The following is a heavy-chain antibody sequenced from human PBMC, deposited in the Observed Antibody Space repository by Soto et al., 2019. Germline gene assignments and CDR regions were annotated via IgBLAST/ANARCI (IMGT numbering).Heavy chain of an antibody. D-gene: IGHD1-1*01. CDR1: GYSFTGYY. Sequence: GASVKVSCKASGYSFTGYYMHWVRQAPGKGLEWMGGFDPEDGETIYAQKFQGRVTMTEDTSTDTAYMELSSLRSEDTAVYYCATGSGRQVDYWRQGTLVPV. CDR3: ATGSGRQVDY. J-gene: IGHJ4*02. V-gene: IGHV1-24*01. CDR2: FDPEDGET.